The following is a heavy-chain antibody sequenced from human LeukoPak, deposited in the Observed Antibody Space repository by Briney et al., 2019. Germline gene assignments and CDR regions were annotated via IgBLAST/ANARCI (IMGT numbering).Heavy chain of an antibody. Sequence: SETLSLTRTVSGGSISSYYWSWIRQPPGKALEWNGYIYYSGSTNYNPSLKSRVTISVDTSKNQFSLKLSSVTAADTAVYYCASGVGGYYFDYWGEGTLVTVSS. J-gene: IGHJ4*02. CDR1: GGSISSYY. CDR3: ASGVGGYYFDY. D-gene: IGHD2-2*01. CDR2: IYYSGST. V-gene: IGHV4-59*01.